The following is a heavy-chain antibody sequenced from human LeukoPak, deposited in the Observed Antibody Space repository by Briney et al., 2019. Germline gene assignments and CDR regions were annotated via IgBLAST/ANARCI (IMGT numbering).Heavy chain of an antibody. Sequence: PSETLSLTCTVSDTSISTYYWSWIRQTPGKALEWVGYLYYSGSTSYNPSLKSRVTISVDTSKNQFSLRLSSVTAAATAVYYCARAGSGYSFDYWGQGTLVTVSS. D-gene: IGHD3-10*01. CDR2: LYYSGST. V-gene: IGHV4-59*08. J-gene: IGHJ4*02. CDR1: DTSISTYY. CDR3: ARAGSGYSFDY.